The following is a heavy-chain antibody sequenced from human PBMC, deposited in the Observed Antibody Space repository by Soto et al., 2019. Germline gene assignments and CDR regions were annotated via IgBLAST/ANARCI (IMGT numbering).Heavy chain of an antibody. Sequence: GGSLRLSCAASGFTFSSYWMHWVRQAPGKGLVWVSRINSDGSSTSYADSVKGRFTISRDNAKNTLYLQMNSLRAEDTAVYYCAREVYYDSSGAAPGYWGQGTLVTVSS. J-gene: IGHJ4*02. D-gene: IGHD3-22*01. V-gene: IGHV3-74*01. CDR1: GFTFSSYW. CDR2: INSDGSST. CDR3: AREVYYDSSGAAPGY.